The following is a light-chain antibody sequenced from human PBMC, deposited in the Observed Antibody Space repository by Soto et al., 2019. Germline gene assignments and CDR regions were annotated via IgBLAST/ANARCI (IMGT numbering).Light chain of an antibody. CDR3: CASAGNYVGI. V-gene: IGLV2-11*01. CDR2: DVS. Sequence: QSVLTQPPSVSGSPGQSVTISCTGTPYNCVTWYQQHAGEAPKLIIYDVSKRPSGVSERFSGSKSGYTASLTISGLQAEDEADYHCCASAGNYVGIFGGGTKVTVL. CDR1: PYNC. J-gene: IGLJ2*01.